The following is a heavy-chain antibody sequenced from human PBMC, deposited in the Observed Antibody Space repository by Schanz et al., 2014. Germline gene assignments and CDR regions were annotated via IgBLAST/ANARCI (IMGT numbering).Heavy chain of an antibody. Sequence: QVQLVQSGPEVEKPGASVKVSCKASGYTFVSYSMHWVRQAPGQGLEWMGWINGYNGHTLYAQKFQGRVTMTTDTSTSTSYMELTSLRFDDTAVYYCARDFSAYVGNYFDYWGQGTLVTVSS. CDR3: ARDFSAYVGNYFDY. V-gene: IGHV1-18*04. CDR1: GYTFVSYS. D-gene: IGHD5-12*01. J-gene: IGHJ4*02. CDR2: INGYNGHT.